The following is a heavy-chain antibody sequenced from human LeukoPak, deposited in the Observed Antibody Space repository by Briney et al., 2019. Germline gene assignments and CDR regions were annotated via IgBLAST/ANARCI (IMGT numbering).Heavy chain of an antibody. J-gene: IGHJ5*02. V-gene: IGHV4-59*01. CDR1: GDSMSSYY. CDR3: ARSGIAAADLNWFDP. CDR2: ISYSGST. D-gene: IGHD6-13*01. Sequence: PSETLSLTCTVSGDSMSSYYWSWIRQPPGKGLEWIAYISYSGSTKYNPSLQNRVTISIDTSKDQFSLKLSSVTAADTAVYYCARSGIAAADLNWFDPWGQGTLVTVSS.